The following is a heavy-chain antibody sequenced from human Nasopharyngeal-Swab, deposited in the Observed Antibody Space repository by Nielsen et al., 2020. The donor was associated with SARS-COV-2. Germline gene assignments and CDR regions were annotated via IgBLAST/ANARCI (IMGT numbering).Heavy chain of an antibody. V-gene: IGHV3-21*01. CDR1: GFTFGTYS. CDR3: AGAYGSGSYCAFDL. D-gene: IGHD3-10*01. J-gene: IGHJ3*01. CDR2: ISSSSTYI. Sequence: GASLQISCAASGFTFGTYSMNWVRQAPGKGLEWVSSISSSSTYIYYADSVKGRFTISRDNAKNSLYLQMNSLRAEDTAVYYCAGAYGSGSYCAFDLWGQGTMVTVSS.